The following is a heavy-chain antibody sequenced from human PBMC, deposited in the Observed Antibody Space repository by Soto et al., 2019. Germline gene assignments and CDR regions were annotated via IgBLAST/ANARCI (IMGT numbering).Heavy chain of an antibody. D-gene: IGHD3-22*01. V-gene: IGHV3-15*07. Sequence: GGSVRLSCAASGFTFSNAWMNWVRQAPGKGLEWVGRIKSKTDGGTTDYAAPVKGRFTISRDDSKNTLYLQMNSLKTEDTAVYYCTTVFQATYYYDSSGHHSSSTAVDYWGQGT. CDR3: TTVFQATYYYDSSGHHSSSTAVDY. CDR1: GFTFSNAW. J-gene: IGHJ4*02. CDR2: IKSKTDGGTT.